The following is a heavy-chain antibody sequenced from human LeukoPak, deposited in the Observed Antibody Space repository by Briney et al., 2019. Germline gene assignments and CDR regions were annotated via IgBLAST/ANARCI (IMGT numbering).Heavy chain of an antibody. Sequence: SQTLSLTCTVSGGSISSGSYYWSWLRQPAGKGLEWIGRIYTSGSTNYNPSLKSRVTISVDTSKNQFSLKLSSVTAADTAVYYCARSDYGSGRSPFDYWGQGTLVTVSS. J-gene: IGHJ4*02. V-gene: IGHV4-61*02. CDR2: IYTSGST. D-gene: IGHD3-10*01. CDR3: ARSDYGSGRSPFDY. CDR1: GGSISSGSYY.